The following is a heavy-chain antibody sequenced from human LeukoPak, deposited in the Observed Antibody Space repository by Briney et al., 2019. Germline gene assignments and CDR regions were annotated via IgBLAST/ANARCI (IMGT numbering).Heavy chain of an antibody. Sequence: GGSLRLSCAASGFTVSSNYMSWVRQAPGKGLEWVSIIYSGGSTYYADSVKGRFTISRDNSKNTLYLQMNSLRAEDTAVYYCARSRAAVVMGELIPSFYYGMDVWGQGTTVTVSS. CDR3: ARSRAAVVMGELIPSFYYGMDV. CDR2: IYSGGST. J-gene: IGHJ6*02. CDR1: GFTVSSNY. D-gene: IGHD3-16*01. V-gene: IGHV3-66*01.